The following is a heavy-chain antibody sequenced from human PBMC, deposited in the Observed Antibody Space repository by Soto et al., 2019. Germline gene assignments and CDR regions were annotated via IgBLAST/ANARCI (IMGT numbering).Heavy chain of an antibody. D-gene: IGHD3-10*01. CDR2: ILHDGNNK. CDR1: GFTFSDYY. CDR3: ARDDEGGSYCDLGY. Sequence: GSLRLSCAASGFTFSDYYMPWVRQAPGKGLEWVAIILHDGNNKYYADSVKGRFTISRDNSKNTLYLQMNSLRTEDTAIYYCARDDEGGSYCDLGYWGQGTLVTVSS. J-gene: IGHJ4*02. V-gene: IGHV3-30-3*01.